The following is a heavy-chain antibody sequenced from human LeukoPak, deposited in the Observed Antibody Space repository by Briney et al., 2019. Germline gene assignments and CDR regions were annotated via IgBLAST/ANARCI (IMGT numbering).Heavy chain of an antibody. CDR3: ARQAFCSGSSCNPFDY. J-gene: IGHJ4*02. CDR1: GGSIISGF. V-gene: IGHV4-59*08. D-gene: IGHD2-15*01. Sequence: TSETLSLTCTVSGGSIISGFWSWIRQPPGKGLEWIGYIFYSGTTNYNPSLKSRVTMSIDTSKSQFPLKLSSVTAADTAVYYCARQAFCSGSSCNPFDYWGQGTLVRVSS. CDR2: IFYSGTT.